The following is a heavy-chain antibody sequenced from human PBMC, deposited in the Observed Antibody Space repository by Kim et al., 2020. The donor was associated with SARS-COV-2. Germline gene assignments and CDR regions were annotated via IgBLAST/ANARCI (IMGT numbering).Heavy chain of an antibody. V-gene: IGHV3-7*03. J-gene: IGHJ4*02. Sequence: GGSLRLSCAASGFTFSSYWMSWVRQAPGKGLEWVANIKQDGSEKYYVDSVKGRFTISRDNAKNSLYLQMNSLRAEDTAVYYCARDPKRSSGAFLDYWGQGTLVTVSS. CDR3: ARDPKRSSGAFLDY. D-gene: IGHD6-19*01. CDR1: GFTFSSYW. CDR2: IKQDGSEK.